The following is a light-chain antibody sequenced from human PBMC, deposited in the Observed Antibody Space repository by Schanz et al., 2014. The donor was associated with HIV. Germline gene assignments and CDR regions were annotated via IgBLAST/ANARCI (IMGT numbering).Light chain of an antibody. Sequence: SVLTQPPSASGTPGQRVTISCSGSSSNIGSNTVNWYQQLPGTAPKLLIYSNNQRPSGVPDRFSGSKSGTSASLAISGLQSEDEADYYCAAWDVNLNGPVFGGGTKLTVL. V-gene: IGLV1-44*01. CDR3: AAWDVNLNGPV. J-gene: IGLJ2*01. CDR1: SSNIGSNT. CDR2: SNN.